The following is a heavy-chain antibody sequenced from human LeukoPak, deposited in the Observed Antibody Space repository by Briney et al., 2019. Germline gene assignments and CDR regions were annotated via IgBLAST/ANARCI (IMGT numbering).Heavy chain of an antibody. CDR3: AREFSVVGNFDY. V-gene: IGHV3-21*01. CDR2: ISSSSTSI. J-gene: IGHJ4*02. D-gene: IGHD2-21*01. Sequence: GGSLRLSCADSGFLFSDFIDHTMVWVRQAPGKGLEWVSYISSSSTSISYADAVRGRFSISSDNAQRSLYLHINSLRDEDTAVYYCAREFSVVGNFDYWGQGTLVIVSS. CDR1: GFLFSDFIDHT.